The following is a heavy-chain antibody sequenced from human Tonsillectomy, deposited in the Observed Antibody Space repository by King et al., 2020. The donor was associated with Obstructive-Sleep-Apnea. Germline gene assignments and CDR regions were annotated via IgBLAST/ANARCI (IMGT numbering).Heavy chain of an antibody. Sequence: VQLVESGGGLVQPGGSLRLSCAASGFTFGSYGMSWVRQAPGKGLEWVSTISRSGDNTHYADSVKGRFTISRDNSKNTLYVQMNSLRAEDTAVYYCARTPTPRYGLDVWGQGTTVTVSS. D-gene: IGHD4-17*01. J-gene: IGHJ6*02. CDR1: GFTFGSYG. V-gene: IGHV3-23*04. CDR3: ARTPTPRYGLDV. CDR2: ISRSGDNT.